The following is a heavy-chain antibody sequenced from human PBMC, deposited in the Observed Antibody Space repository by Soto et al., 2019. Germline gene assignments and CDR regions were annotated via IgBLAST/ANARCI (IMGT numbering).Heavy chain of an antibody. CDR2: IYSGGST. Sequence: EVQLVETGGGLIQPGGSLRLSCAASGFTVSTNYMSWVRQAPGKGLEWVSLIYSGGSTYYADSVKGRFAISSDNSKNTLYLQMNSLRAEDTAVYYCARRSSGYPYYFDYWGQGTLVTVSS. V-gene: IGHV3-53*02. D-gene: IGHD3-22*01. CDR3: ARRSSGYPYYFDY. J-gene: IGHJ4*02. CDR1: GFTVSTNY.